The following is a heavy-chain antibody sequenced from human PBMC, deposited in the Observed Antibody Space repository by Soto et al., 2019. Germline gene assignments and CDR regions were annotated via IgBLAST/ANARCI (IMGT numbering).Heavy chain of an antibody. CDR2: VSGSGGST. J-gene: IGHJ4*02. CDR3: ARRGPGTYFDY. Sequence: EVQLLESGGGLVQPGGSLRLSCAASGFTFSSYAMNWVRQAPGKGLEWVPVVSGSGGSTYYADSVQGRFTISRDNSKNTLYLQMNSLRAEDTAIYYCARRGPGTYFDYWGQGTLVTVSS. CDR1: GFTFSSYA. V-gene: IGHV3-23*01. D-gene: IGHD6-13*01.